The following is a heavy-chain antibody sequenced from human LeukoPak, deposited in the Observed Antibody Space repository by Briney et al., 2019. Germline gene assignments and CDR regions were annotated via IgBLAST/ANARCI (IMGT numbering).Heavy chain of an antibody. CDR1: GFTFSSRDW. J-gene: IGHJ4*02. Sequence: PGGSLRLSCVASGFTFSSRDWMTWVRQAPGKGLEWVSGISWNSGSIGYADSVKGRFTISRDNAKNSLYLQMNSLRAEDTALYYCAKDGDYGDYEKGYYFDYWGQGTLVTVSS. CDR2: ISWNSGSI. V-gene: IGHV3-9*01. D-gene: IGHD4-17*01. CDR3: AKDGDYGDYEKGYYFDY.